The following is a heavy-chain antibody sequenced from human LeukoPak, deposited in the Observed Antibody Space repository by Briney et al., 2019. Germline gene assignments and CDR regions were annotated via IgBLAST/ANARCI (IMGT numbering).Heavy chain of an antibody. V-gene: IGHV4-34*01. J-gene: IGHJ4*02. CDR1: GGSFSGYY. Sequence: SETLSLTCAVYGGSFSGYYWSWIRQPPGKGLEWIGEINHSGSTNYNPSLKSRVTISVDTSKNRFSLKLSSVTAADTAVYYCARRKILSTGLRRGTFDYWGQGTLVTVSS. CDR3: ARRKILSTGLRRGTFDY. CDR2: INHSGST. D-gene: IGHD2/OR15-2a*01.